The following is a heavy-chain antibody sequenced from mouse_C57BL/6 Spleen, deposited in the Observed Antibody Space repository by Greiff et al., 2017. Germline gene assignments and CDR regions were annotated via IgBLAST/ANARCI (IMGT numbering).Heavy chain of an antibody. CDR1: GFSLTSYA. Sequence: VKGVESGPGLVAPSQSLSITCTVSGFSLTSYAISWVRQPPGKGLEWLGVIWTGGGTNYNSALKSRLSISKDNSKSQVFLKMNRLQTDDTARYYCASYYSNYEAGAMDYWGQGTSVTVSS. J-gene: IGHJ4*01. CDR3: ASYYSNYEAGAMDY. D-gene: IGHD2-5*01. V-gene: IGHV2-9-1*01. CDR2: IWTGGGT.